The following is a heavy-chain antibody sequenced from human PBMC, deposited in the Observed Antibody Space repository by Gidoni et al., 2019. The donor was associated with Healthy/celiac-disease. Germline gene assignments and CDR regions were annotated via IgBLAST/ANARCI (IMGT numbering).Heavy chain of an antibody. CDR1: GFTFRSYG. D-gene: IGHD3-22*01. CDR3: ARDYYYDSSGPFDY. V-gene: IGHV3-33*01. J-gene: IGHJ4*02. Sequence: QVQLVESGGGVVQPGRSLRLSCAASGFTFRSYGMHWVRQAPGKGLEWVAVIWYDGSNKYYADSVKGRFTISRDNSKNTLYLQMNSLRAEDTAVYYCARDYYYDSSGPFDYWGQGTLVTVSS. CDR2: IWYDGSNK.